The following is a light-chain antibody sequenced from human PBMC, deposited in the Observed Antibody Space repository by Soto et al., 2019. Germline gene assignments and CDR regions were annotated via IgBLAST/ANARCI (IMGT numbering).Light chain of an antibody. Sequence: DIQLTQSPPTLSASVGDRVTITCRASQSIRYYLAWYQQMPGKAPKLLIYGASSWQSGVPSRFSGSGSGTGFTLTISSLQPDDFATYFCQHHNSYSQTFGQGTKVDIK. CDR2: GAS. V-gene: IGKV1-5*01. CDR3: QHHNSYSQT. J-gene: IGKJ1*01. CDR1: QSIRYY.